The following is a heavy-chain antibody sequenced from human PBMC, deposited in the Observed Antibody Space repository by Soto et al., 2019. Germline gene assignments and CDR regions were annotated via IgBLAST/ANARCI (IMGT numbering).Heavy chain of an antibody. D-gene: IGHD3-16*02. CDR3: ARDKMGGLSVADF. V-gene: IGHV3-48*01. CDR2: ISESSDTI. J-gene: IGHJ4*02. Sequence: EVQLVESGGGLVQPGGSLRLSCTASGFTFSDYSMDWVRQTPGKGLEWLSYISESSDTIYYADSVKGRFTISRDNAKNPMFLQNDSLRGEDNAVYYCARDKMGGLSVADFWGQGTPVTGSS. CDR1: GFTFSDYS.